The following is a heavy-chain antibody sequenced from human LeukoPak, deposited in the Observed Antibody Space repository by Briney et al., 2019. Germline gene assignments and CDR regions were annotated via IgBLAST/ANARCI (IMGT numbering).Heavy chain of an antibody. D-gene: IGHD3-16*02. CDR3: ARIVGGSQDY. J-gene: IGHJ4*02. V-gene: IGHV6-1*01. CDR1: GDSVSSNSAA. Sequence: SQTLSLTCAISGDSVSSNSAAWNWIRQSPSRGLEWLGRTYHRSKWHNDYALSVKSRITINRDTSKNQFSMHLNSVTPEDTAVYYCARIVGGSQDYWGQGTLVTVSS. CDR2: TYHRSKWHN.